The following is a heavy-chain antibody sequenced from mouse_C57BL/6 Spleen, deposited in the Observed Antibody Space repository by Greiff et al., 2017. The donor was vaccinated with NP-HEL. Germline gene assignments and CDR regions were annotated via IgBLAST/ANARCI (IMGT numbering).Heavy chain of an antibody. J-gene: IGHJ4*01. V-gene: IGHV5-12*01. Sequence: EVMLVESGGGLVQPGGSLKLSCAASGFTFSDYYMYWVRQTPEKRLEWVAYISNGGGSTYYPDTVKGRFTISRDNAKNTLYLQMSRLKSEDTAMYYCAREGIYYDYDDYAMDYWGQGTSVTVSS. CDR3: AREGIYYDYDDYAMDY. D-gene: IGHD2-4*01. CDR2: ISNGGGST. CDR1: GFTFSDYY.